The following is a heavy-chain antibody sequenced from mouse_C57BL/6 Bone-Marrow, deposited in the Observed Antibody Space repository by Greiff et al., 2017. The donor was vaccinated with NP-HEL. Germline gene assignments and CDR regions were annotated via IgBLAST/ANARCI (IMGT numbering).Heavy chain of an antibody. J-gene: IGHJ3*01. CDR1: GFSLTSYG. CDR2: IWSGGST. D-gene: IGHD2-1*01. Sequence: QVQLQQSGPGLVQPSPSLSISCTVSGFSLTSYGVHWVRQSPGKGLEWLGVIWSGGSTDYNAAFISRLSISKDNSKSQVFFKMNSLQADDTAIYYCARKDYGNYWFAYWGQGTLVTVSA. V-gene: IGHV2-2*01. CDR3: ARKDYGNYWFAY.